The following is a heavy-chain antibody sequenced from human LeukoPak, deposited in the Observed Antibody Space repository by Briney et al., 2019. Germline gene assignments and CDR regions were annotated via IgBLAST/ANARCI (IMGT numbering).Heavy chain of an antibody. CDR3: ARAIGMVRGVIMSYYYMDV. CDR1: GYTFTSYG. Sequence: GASVKVSCKASGYTFTSYGISWVRQAPGQGLEWMGWISAYNGNTNYAQKLQGRVTMTTDTSTSTAYMELGSLRSDDTAVYYCARAIGMVRGVIMSYYYMDVWGKGTTVTISS. V-gene: IGHV1-18*01. CDR2: ISAYNGNT. J-gene: IGHJ6*03. D-gene: IGHD3-10*01.